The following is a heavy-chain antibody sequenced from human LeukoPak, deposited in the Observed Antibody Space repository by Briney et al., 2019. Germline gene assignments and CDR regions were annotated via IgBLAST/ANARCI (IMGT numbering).Heavy chain of an antibody. V-gene: IGHV1-18*01. CDR2: FSAYNGNT. CDR1: GYTFTSYG. Sequence: AASVKVSCKASGYTFTSYGISWVRQAPGQGLEWMGWFSAYNGNTNYAQKLQGRVTMTTDTSTSTAYMELRSLRSDDTAVYYCARDREYCSGGSCYSWFDPWGQGTLVTVSS. J-gene: IGHJ5*02. D-gene: IGHD2-15*01. CDR3: ARDREYCSGGSCYSWFDP.